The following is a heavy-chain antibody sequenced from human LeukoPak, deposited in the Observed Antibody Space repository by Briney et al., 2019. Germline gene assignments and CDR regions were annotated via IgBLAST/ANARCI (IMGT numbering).Heavy chain of an antibody. CDR2: ISASGGTT. J-gene: IGHJ4*02. Sequence: ISASGGTTYYAESVKDRFTISRDNSKNMLYLQMNSLRVEDTAVYYCAKYRQQLVRIFDYWGQGTLITVSS. CDR3: AKYRQQLVRIFDY. V-gene: IGHV3-23*01. D-gene: IGHD6-13*01.